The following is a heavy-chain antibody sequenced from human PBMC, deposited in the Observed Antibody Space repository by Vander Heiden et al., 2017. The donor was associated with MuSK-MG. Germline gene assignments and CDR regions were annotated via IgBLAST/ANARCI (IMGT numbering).Heavy chain of an antibody. J-gene: IGHJ6*03. V-gene: IGHV3-73*02. Sequence: EVQLVESGGGLVQPGGSLKLSCAASGFTFSGSAMPWVPQASGKGLEWIGRIRTKANRYATAYAASVKGRFTISRDDSKNTAYLQLNSLKTEDTAVYYCARQVVVIALMDVWGKGTTVTVSS. CDR3: ARQVVVIALMDV. CDR1: GFTFSGSA. D-gene: IGHD2-21*01. CDR2: IRTKANRYAT.